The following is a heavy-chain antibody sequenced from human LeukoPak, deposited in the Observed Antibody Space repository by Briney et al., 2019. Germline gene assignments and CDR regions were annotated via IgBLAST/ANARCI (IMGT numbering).Heavy chain of an antibody. CDR1: GFTVSSNY. V-gene: IGHV3-53*01. Sequence: PGGSLRLSCAASGFTVSSNYMSWVRQAPGKGLEWVSVIYSGGSTYCADSVKGRFTISRDNSKNTLYLEMNSLTVEDTAVYYCAKGRGGSSTWGSDYWGQGALVTVSS. D-gene: IGHD7-27*01. J-gene: IGHJ4*02. CDR2: IYSGGST. CDR3: AKGRGGSSTWGSDY.